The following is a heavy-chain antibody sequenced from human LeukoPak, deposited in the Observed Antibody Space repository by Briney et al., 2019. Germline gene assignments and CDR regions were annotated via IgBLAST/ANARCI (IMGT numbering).Heavy chain of an antibody. Sequence: GQSLPISCKGSGFRVTSYWIAWVRQMPGKGLEWMGIIYPADSDTRYSPSFQGQVTISADKSISTAYLQWSSLKASDTAMYYCATYGGNYSDLDYWGLGTLATVST. D-gene: IGHD1-26*01. CDR3: ATYGGNYSDLDY. CDR2: IYPADSDT. J-gene: IGHJ4*02. V-gene: IGHV5-51*01. CDR1: GFRVTSYW.